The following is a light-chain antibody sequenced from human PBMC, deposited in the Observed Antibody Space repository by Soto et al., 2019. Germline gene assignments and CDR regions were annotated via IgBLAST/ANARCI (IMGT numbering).Light chain of an antibody. CDR3: SSYTSSSTLGV. CDR1: NSDVGGYNY. Sequence: QSVLTQPASVSGSPGQSITISCTGTNSDVGGYNYVSWYQQHPGKAPKLMIYEVSNRPSGVSNRFSGSKSGNTASLTISGLQPEDEADYYCSSYTSSSTLGVFGTGTKLTVL. V-gene: IGLV2-14*01. J-gene: IGLJ1*01. CDR2: EVS.